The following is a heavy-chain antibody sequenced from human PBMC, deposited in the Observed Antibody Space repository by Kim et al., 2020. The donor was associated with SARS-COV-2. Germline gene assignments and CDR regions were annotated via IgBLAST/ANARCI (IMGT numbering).Heavy chain of an antibody. J-gene: IGHJ6*02. D-gene: IGHD5-12*01. CDR1: GYTFTGYY. V-gene: IGHV1-2*04. Sequence: ASVKVSCKASGYTFTGYYMHWVRQAPGQGLEWMGWINPNSGGTNYAQKFQGWVTMTRDTSISTAYMELSRLRSDDTAVYYCATTLDSGYDRVNYYYYGMDVWGQGTTVTVSS. CDR3: ATTLDSGYDRVNYYYYGMDV. CDR2: INPNSGGT.